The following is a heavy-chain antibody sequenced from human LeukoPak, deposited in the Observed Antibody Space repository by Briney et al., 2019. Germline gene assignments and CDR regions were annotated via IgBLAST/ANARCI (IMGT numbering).Heavy chain of an antibody. CDR3: ARDQPGTYTLSGA. V-gene: IGHV3-30-3*01. D-gene: IGHD1-14*01. CDR2: ISYDGSSI. J-gene: IGHJ5*02. Sequence: GGSLRLSCAASGFAFSSYAMHWVCQAPGKGLEWVAFISYDGSSIYYAGSVKGRFTISRDNSKNTLYLQMNSLRAEDTAVYFCARDQPGTYTLSGAWGQGTLVTVSS. CDR1: GFAFSSYA.